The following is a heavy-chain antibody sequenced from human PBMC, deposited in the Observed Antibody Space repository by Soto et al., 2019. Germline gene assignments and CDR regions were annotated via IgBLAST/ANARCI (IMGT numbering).Heavy chain of an antibody. J-gene: IGHJ3*01. CDR3: AKVREYCASSTRHLGHSFDV. CDR1: ALTRTSVG. CDR2: ISHERRSK. V-gene: IGHV3-30*18. D-gene: IGHD2-15*01. Sequence: SLAPARAPSALTRTSVGIGWGGQLAGRGMEWLAVISHERRSKFYGDAMKGQFTVSRDKSKNILSLEMNSLRAEDTAVYSYAKVREYCASSTRHLGHSFDVWGQGTMVTVSS.